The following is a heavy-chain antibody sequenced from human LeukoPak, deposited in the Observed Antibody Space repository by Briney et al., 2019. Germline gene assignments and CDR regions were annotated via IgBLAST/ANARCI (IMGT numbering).Heavy chain of an antibody. J-gene: IGHJ2*01. CDR2: IGGSNGIT. Sequence: GGSLRLSCAASRFTFNSYAMSWVRQAPGKGLEWVSVIGGSNGITFYVGSVKGRFTISRDNSKDTLYLQMNSLRAEDTAVYYCARDSLLGSASAPTLLW. CDR3: ARDSLLGSASAPTLL. D-gene: IGHD3-10*01. CDR1: RFTFNSYA. V-gene: IGHV3-23*01.